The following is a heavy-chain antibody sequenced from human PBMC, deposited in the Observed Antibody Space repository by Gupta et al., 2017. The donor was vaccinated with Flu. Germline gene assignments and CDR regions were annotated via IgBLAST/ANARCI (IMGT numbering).Heavy chain of an antibody. CDR1: GGSFSGYY. CDR2: INHSGNT. J-gene: IGHJ4*02. CDR3: ARGSQVGLGFDC. D-gene: IGHD7-27*01. V-gene: IGHV4-34*01. Sequence: QVQLQQWGTGLLKPSETLSLTCVVYGGSFSGYYWTWIRQPPGKGLEWIGEINHSGNTNYSPSLKSRVTTSVDTSKNQFSLKLKSVTAADTAIYYCARGSQVGLGFDCWGQGTLVPLSS.